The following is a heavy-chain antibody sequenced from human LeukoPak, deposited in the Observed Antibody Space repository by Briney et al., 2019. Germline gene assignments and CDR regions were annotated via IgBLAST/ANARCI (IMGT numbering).Heavy chain of an antibody. Sequence: GASVKVSCKASGYIFTGYYMHWVRQAPGQGLEWMGWINPNSGGTNYAQKFQGRVTLTRDTSISTAYMELSRLRSDDTAVYYCARGIYDSSDFEYFQDWGQGTLVTVSS. V-gene: IGHV1-2*02. CDR2: INPNSGGT. CDR3: ARGIYDSSDFEYFQD. CDR1: GYIFTGYY. J-gene: IGHJ1*01. D-gene: IGHD3-22*01.